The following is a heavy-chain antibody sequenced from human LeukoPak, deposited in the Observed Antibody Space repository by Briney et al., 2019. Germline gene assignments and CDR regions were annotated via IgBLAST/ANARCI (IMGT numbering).Heavy chain of an antibody. D-gene: IGHD3-22*01. V-gene: IGHV3-30*02. J-gene: IGHJ4*02. CDR2: IRYDGSHK. CDR1: GFTFSTYG. CDR3: AKISGYYPFDY. Sequence: GGSLRLSCAASGFTFSTYGMHWVRQAPGKGLEWVAFIRYDGSHKYYTDSVRGRFTISRDNSKNTLYLQMNNLRAEGTALYYCAKISGYYPFDYWGQGTLVTVSS.